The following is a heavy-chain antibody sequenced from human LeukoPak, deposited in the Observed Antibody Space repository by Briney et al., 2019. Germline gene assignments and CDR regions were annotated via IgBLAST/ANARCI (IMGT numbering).Heavy chain of an antibody. CDR3: ARDGELLDY. CDR2: ISSGSSSI. D-gene: IGHD3-10*01. CDR1: GFPFSTYS. V-gene: IGHV3-48*02. J-gene: IGHJ4*02. Sequence: GGSLRLSCAAPGFPFSTYSMSWVRPAPGKGLEWVSYISSGSSSIYYADSVKGRFTISRDNAKNSLFLQMNSLRDEDTAVYYCARDGELLDYWGQGTLVTVSS.